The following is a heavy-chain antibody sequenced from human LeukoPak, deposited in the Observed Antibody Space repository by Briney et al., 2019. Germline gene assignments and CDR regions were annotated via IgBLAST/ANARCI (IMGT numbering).Heavy chain of an antibody. V-gene: IGHV3-21*01. CDR1: GFTFSTYT. D-gene: IGHD4-23*01. CDR2: FTNSSIYI. J-gene: IGHJ4*02. CDR3: ARALSGGDCFDC. Sequence: GGSLRLSCAASGFTFSTYTMNWVRQAPAKGLYKISSFTNSSIYIYYANSVKCRFTISCGDAKNSLSLQLNSLRAADTGVYSCARALSGGDCFDCWGQGTLVTVSS.